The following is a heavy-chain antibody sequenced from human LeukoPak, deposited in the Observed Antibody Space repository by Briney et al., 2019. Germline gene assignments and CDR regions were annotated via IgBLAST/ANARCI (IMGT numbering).Heavy chain of an antibody. D-gene: IGHD1-26*01. CDR3: AKDPRGGSYYHYFDY. Sequence: PGGSLRLSCAASGFTFSSYWMSWVRQAPGKGLEWVANIKQDGSEKYYVDSVKGRFTISRDNAKNSLYLQMNSLRAEDTAVYYCAKDPRGGSYYHYFDYWGQGTLVTVSS. J-gene: IGHJ4*02. CDR1: GFTFSSYW. CDR2: IKQDGSEK. V-gene: IGHV3-7*01.